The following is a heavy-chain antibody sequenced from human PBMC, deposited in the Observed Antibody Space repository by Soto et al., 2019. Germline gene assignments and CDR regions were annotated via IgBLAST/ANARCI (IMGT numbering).Heavy chain of an antibody. CDR2: INPNSGAT. V-gene: IGHV1-2*04. Sequence: ASVKVSCKASGYTFTAYHVHWVRQAPGQGLEWLGWINPNSGATKYAQKFQGWVTMTRDTSISTAYMELSSLKSEDTAVYYCATHLLTGYSFDYWGQGTLVTVSS. D-gene: IGHD3-9*01. CDR1: GYTFTAYH. J-gene: IGHJ4*02. CDR3: ATHLLTGYSFDY.